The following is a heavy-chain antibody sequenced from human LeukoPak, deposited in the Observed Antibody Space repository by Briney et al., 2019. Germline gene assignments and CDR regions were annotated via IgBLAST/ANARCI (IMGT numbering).Heavy chain of an antibody. V-gene: IGHV4-59*01. CDR3: ARARSGYSGGRIDY. CDR2: IYYSGIT. CDR1: GDSISYYY. Sequence: PSETLSLTCNVSGDSISYYYLTWIRQPPGKGLKWIGFIYYSGITDYNSSLKSRLTISVDTSKNRFSLKLNSVTAADTAVYYCARARSGYSGGRIDYWGQGTLVIVSS. D-gene: IGHD5-12*01. J-gene: IGHJ4*02.